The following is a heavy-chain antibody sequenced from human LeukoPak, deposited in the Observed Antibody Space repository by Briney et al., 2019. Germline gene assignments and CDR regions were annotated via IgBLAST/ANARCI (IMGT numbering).Heavy chain of an antibody. D-gene: IGHD3-10*01. CDR2: IRYDGSNK. Sequence: GGSLRLSCAASGFTFSSYGMHWVRQAPGKGLEWVAFIRYDGSNKYYADSVKGRFTISRDNSKNTLYLQMNSLRADDTAVYYCARSYGSGTYPHWFDPWGQGTLVTVSS. CDR1: GFTFSSYG. V-gene: IGHV3-30*02. CDR3: ARSYGSGTYPHWFDP. J-gene: IGHJ5*02.